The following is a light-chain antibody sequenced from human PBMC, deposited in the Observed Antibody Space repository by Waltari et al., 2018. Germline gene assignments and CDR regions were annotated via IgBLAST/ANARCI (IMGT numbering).Light chain of an antibody. CDR3: MQGLHTPPT. Sequence: IVMTQSPLSLPVTPGEPASISCRSSQSLLPGNGHNYLDWYLQKPGQSPQLLIDLGSVRASGVPDRFSGSGAGTDFTLIISRVEAEDVGLYYCMQGLHTPPTFGQGTRLEIQ. CDR2: LGS. V-gene: IGKV2-28*01. J-gene: IGKJ2*01. CDR1: QSLLPGNGHNY.